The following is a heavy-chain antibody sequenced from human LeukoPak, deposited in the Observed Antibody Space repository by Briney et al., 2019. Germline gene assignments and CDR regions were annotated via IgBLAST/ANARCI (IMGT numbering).Heavy chain of an antibody. D-gene: IGHD1-20*01. CDR1: GFTFTDYS. Sequence: GGSLRLSCATSGFTFTDYSMNWVRQAPGRGLEWISYIGLGSGFVSYSDSVKGRFTISRDTARNSVDLHMSSLRAEDTAVYFCARDYKWAFDYWGQGALVTVSS. V-gene: IGHV3-21*05. CDR2: IGLGSGFV. CDR3: ARDYKWAFDY. J-gene: IGHJ4*02.